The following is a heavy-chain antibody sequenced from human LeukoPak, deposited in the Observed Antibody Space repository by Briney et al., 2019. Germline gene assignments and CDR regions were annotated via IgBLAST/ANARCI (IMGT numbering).Heavy chain of an antibody. CDR2: IIPIFGTA. CDR1: GGIFSSYA. D-gene: IGHD6-19*01. V-gene: IGHV1-69*13. CDR3: ARDRAVAGFHLEAY. Sequence: ASVKVSCKASGGIFSSYAISWVRQAPGQGLEWMGGIIPIFGTANYAQKFQGRVTITADESTSTAYMELSSLRSDDTAVYFCARDRAVAGFHLEAYWGQGTLVTVSS. J-gene: IGHJ4*02.